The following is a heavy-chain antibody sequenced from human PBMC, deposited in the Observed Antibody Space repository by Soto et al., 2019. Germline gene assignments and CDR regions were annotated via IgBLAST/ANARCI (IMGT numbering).Heavy chain of an antibody. Sequence: ELQLVESGGNLVQPGGSLRLACAASDVILSNFWMHWVRQVPGKGLAWVSRISRYGSDPTYADSVKGRFTISWDIAKNTLYLQMSSLRAEDTAIYFCAKGGRSHMDVWGKGTTVTVSS. CDR2: ISRYGSDP. CDR1: DVILSNFW. J-gene: IGHJ6*03. V-gene: IGHV3-74*01. CDR3: AKGGRSHMDV. D-gene: IGHD3-16*01.